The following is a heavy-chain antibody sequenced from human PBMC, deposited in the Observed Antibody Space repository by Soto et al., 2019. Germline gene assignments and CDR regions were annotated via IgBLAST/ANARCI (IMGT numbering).Heavy chain of an antibody. CDR1: GFTFSRYW. J-gene: IGHJ4*02. D-gene: IGHD3-3*01. Sequence: GGSLRLSCAASGFTFSRYWMHWVRQAPGKGLVWVSRIDSYGSATSQVDSVEGRFTISRDNAKNTLYLQMNSLRAEDTAVYYCARGWVEGLSRQPPTDYWGQGTLVTVST. CDR2: IDSYGSAT. V-gene: IGHV3-74*01. CDR3: ARGWVEGLSRQPPTDY.